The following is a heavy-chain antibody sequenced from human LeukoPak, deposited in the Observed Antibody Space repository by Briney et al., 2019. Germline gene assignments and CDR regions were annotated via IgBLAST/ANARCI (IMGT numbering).Heavy chain of an antibody. D-gene: IGHD3-9*01. CDR3: ARDLKYNILTGYRSSFGFDP. V-gene: IGHV1-18*01. J-gene: IGHJ5*02. Sequence: ASVKVSCKASGYTFISYGISWVRQAPGQGLEWMGWISGYNGNTKYAQKLQGRVTMTTDTSTSTAYMELRSLRSDDTAVYYCARDLKYNILTGYRSSFGFDPWGQGTLVTVSS. CDR1: GYTFISYG. CDR2: ISGYNGNT.